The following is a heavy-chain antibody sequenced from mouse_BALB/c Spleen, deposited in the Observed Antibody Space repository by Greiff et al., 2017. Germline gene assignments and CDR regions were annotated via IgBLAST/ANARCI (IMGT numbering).Heavy chain of an antibody. J-gene: IGHJ2*01. CDR2: IWSGGST. D-gene: IGHD1-1*01. CDR3: ARNYYGSSYCFDY. V-gene: IGHV2-2*02. CDR1: GFSLTSYG. Sequence: VQVVESGPGLVQPSQSLSITCTVSGFSLTSYGVHWVRQSPGKGLEWLGVIWSGGSTDYNAAFISRLSISKDNSKSQVFFKMNSLQANDTAIYYCARNYYGSSYCFDYWGQGTTLTVSS.